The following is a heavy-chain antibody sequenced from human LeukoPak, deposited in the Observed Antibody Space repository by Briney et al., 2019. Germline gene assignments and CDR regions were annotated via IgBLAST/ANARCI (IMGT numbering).Heavy chain of an antibody. J-gene: IGHJ4*02. D-gene: IGHD2-2*01. Sequence: GGSLRLSCAASGFTFSSYWMHWVRQAPGKGLVWVSRINSDGSSTSYADSAKGRFTISRDNAKNTLYLQMNSLRAEDTAVYYCARVPRNAMFDYWGQGTLVTVTS. CDR1: GFTFSSYW. V-gene: IGHV3-74*01. CDR2: INSDGSST. CDR3: ARVPRNAMFDY.